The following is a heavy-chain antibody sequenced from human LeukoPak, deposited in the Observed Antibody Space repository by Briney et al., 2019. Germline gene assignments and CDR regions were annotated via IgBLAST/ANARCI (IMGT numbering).Heavy chain of an antibody. J-gene: IGHJ4*02. D-gene: IGHD3-10*01. CDR1: GFPFSIHG. V-gene: IGHV3-53*01. Sequence: PGGTLRLSCAGSGFPFSIHGMNWVRQAPGKGLEWVSVIYSGGSTYYADSVKGRFTISRDNSKNTLYLQMNSLRAEDTAVYYCARASYLYDTVEDWGQGTLVTVSS. CDR3: ARASYLYDTVED. CDR2: IYSGGST.